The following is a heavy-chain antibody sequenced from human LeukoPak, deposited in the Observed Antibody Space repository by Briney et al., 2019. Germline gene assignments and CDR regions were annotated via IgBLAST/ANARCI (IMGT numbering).Heavy chain of an antibody. CDR3: ARDSSIFGVF. V-gene: IGHV3-7*01. D-gene: IGHD3-3*01. CDR1: GFTFSSYW. CDR2: IKHDGSEK. J-gene: IGHJ4*02. Sequence: GGSLRLSCAASGFTFSSYWLSWVRQPPGKGLEWGANIKHDGSEKYHMDSVKGRFTISRDNAKNSLYLQMNSLRAEETAVYYCARDSSIFGVFWGQGTLVTVSS.